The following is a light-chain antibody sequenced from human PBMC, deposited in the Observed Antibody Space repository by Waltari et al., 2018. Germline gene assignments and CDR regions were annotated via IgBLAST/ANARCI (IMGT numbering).Light chain of an antibody. CDR2: SAS. V-gene: IGKV1-9*01. J-gene: IGKJ1*01. CDR1: QGISNY. CDR3: HQYSTTPWT. Sequence: DIQLTQSPSFLSASVRDRVTITCRASQGISNYLAWYQQKPGKAPKLLIYSASTLQRGGPSRFSGSGSGTEFSLTISSLQPEDVAVYYCHQYSTTPWTFGQGTKVEI.